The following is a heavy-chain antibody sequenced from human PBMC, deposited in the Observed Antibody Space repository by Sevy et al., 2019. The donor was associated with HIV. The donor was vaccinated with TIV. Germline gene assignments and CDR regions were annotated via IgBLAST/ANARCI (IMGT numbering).Heavy chain of an antibody. D-gene: IGHD1-26*01. CDR3: ASPGIVGANDY. CDR1: GFTFSSYA. Sequence: GESLKISCAASGFTFSSYAMHWVRQAPGKGLEWVAVISYDGSNKYYAASVKGRFTISRDNSKNTLYLQMNSLRAEDTAVYYCASPGIVGANDYWGQGTLVTVSS. CDR2: ISYDGSNK. V-gene: IGHV3-30*04. J-gene: IGHJ4*02.